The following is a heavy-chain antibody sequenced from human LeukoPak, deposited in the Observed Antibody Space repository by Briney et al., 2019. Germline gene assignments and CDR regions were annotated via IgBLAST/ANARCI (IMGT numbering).Heavy chain of an antibody. J-gene: IGHJ4*02. CDR1: GYSFTSYW. CDR2: IYPGDSDT. V-gene: IGHV5-51*01. D-gene: IGHD5-12*01. CDR3: ARSRTDIVATISFDY. Sequence: PGESLQISCQGSGYSFTSYWIGWVRQMPGKGLEWMGIIYPGDSDTRYSPSFQGQVTISADKSISTAYLQWSSLKASDTAMYYCARSRTDIVATISFDYWGQGTLVTVSS.